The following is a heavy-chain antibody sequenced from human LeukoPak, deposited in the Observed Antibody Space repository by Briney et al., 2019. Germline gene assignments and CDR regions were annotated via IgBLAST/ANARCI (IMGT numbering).Heavy chain of an antibody. CDR2: INGDGSDI. CDR3: TGGFGHNWSPFEN. J-gene: IGHJ4*02. V-gene: IGHV3-74*01. D-gene: IGHD1-1*01. Sequence: PGVSLRLSCAVSGLTFRNYWKHWVRQAPGKGLVWVSRINGDGSDISYADSVKGRFTISSDNAKNTLSLQMNSLTDDDTALYYCTGGFGHNWSPFENWGQGTLVTVSS. CDR1: GLTFRNYW.